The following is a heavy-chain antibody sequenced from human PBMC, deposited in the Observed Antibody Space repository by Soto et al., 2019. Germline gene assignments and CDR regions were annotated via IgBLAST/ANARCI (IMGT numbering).Heavy chain of an antibody. Sequence: EASVKVSCKASGYTFTSYGISWVRQAPGQGLEWMGWISAYNGNTNYAQKLQGRVTMTTDTSTSTAYMELRSLRSDDTAVYYCATTYYYGSGTNWFDPWGQGTLVTVSS. D-gene: IGHD3-10*01. V-gene: IGHV1-18*01. CDR3: ATTYYYGSGTNWFDP. CDR1: GYTFTSYG. J-gene: IGHJ5*02. CDR2: ISAYNGNT.